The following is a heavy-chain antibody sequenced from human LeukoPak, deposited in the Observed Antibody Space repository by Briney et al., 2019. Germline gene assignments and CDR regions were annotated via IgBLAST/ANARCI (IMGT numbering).Heavy chain of an antibody. CDR2: ISYDGSNK. CDR1: GFTFSSYA. Sequence: GRSLRLSCAASGFTFSSYAMHWVRQAPGKGLEWVAVISYDGSNKYYADSVKGRFTISRDNSKNTLYLQMNSLRAEDTAVYYCAAAYCGGDCYLLPFDPWGQGTLVTVSS. V-gene: IGHV3-30-3*01. J-gene: IGHJ5*02. D-gene: IGHD2-21*01. CDR3: AAAYCGGDCYLLPFDP.